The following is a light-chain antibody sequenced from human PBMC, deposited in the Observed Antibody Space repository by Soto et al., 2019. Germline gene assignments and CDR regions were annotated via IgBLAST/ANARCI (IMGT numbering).Light chain of an antibody. Sequence: EIVLTQSPATLSLSPGERATLSCGASQSVGINYLAWYQQKPGLAPRLLMYDVSKRFTGTPDRFSGSGSGTDFTLTITRLEREDSAVYYCQQFGASHTFGGGTKVEIK. CDR3: QQFGASHT. V-gene: IGKV3D-20*01. J-gene: IGKJ4*01. CDR2: DVS. CDR1: QSVGINY.